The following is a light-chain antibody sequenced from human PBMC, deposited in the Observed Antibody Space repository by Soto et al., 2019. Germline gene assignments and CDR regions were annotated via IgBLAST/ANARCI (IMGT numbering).Light chain of an antibody. CDR2: DAS. Sequence: DIPMTQSPSTLSASVGDRVTVTCRASQSISTWLGWYQQKPGKAPTLLIYDASSLKSGVPSRFSGSGSGTDFTLTISSLQPDDFATYYCQQYHTYSSITFGQGTRLELK. CDR1: QSISTW. J-gene: IGKJ5*01. CDR3: QQYHTYSSIT. V-gene: IGKV1-5*01.